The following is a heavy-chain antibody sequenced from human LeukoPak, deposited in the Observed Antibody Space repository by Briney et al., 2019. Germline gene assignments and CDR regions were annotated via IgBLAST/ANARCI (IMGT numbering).Heavy chain of an antibody. CDR3: AKDGSTSLAGYYYGMDV. D-gene: IGHD2-2*01. CDR1: GFTFSSYG. CDR2: ISYDGSNK. V-gene: IGHV3-30*18. Sequence: PGGSLRLSCAASGFTFSSYGMHWVRQAPDKGLEWVAVISYDGSNKYYADSVKGRFTISRDNSKNTLYLQMNSLRAEDTAVYYCAKDGSTSLAGYYYGMDVWGKGTTVTVSS. J-gene: IGHJ6*04.